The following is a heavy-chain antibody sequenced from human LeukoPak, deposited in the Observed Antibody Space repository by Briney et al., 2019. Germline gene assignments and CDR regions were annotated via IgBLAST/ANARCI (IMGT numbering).Heavy chain of an antibody. Sequence: GGSLRLSCAASGFTFSSYEMNWVRQAPGKGLEWVSYISSSGGTKYFADSVKGRFTISRDNAKNSLYLQMNSLRAEDTAVYYCARVFLTGYYLFDYWGQGTLVTVSS. V-gene: IGHV3-48*03. J-gene: IGHJ4*02. CDR3: ARVFLTGYYLFDY. CDR1: GFTFSSYE. D-gene: IGHD3-9*01. CDR2: ISSSGGTK.